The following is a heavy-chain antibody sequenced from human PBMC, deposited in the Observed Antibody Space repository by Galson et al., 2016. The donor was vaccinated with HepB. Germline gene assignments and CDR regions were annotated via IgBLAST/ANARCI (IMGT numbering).Heavy chain of an antibody. J-gene: IGHJ4*02. V-gene: IGHV3-11*03. Sequence: SLRLSCAASGFTFSDYYMSWIRQAPGKGLEWVSCISSSSTYTKYADSVKGRFTIFRDNAKNSLYLQMNSLTAEDTAVYYCARTGYSSGWLPLDYWGPGTLVTVSS. D-gene: IGHD6-19*01. CDR1: GFTFSDYY. CDR3: ARTGYSSGWLPLDY. CDR2: ISSSSTYT.